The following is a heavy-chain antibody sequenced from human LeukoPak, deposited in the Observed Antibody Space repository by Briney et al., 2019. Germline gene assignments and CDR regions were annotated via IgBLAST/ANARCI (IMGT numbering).Heavy chain of an antibody. V-gene: IGHV3-21*01. D-gene: IGHD3-3*01. CDR2: IISSSSYI. CDR1: GFTFISYS. CDR3: ARDRGDFWSGYFYDY. Sequence: GSLRLSCAASGFTFISYSMNWVRQAPGKGLEWVSSIISSSSYIYYADSVKGRFTISRDNAKNSLYLQMNSLRAEDTAVYYCARDRGDFWSGYFYDYWGQGTLVTVSS. J-gene: IGHJ4*02.